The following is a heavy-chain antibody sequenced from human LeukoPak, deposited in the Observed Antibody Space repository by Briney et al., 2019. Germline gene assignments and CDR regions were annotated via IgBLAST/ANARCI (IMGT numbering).Heavy chain of an antibody. CDR3: ARGLPMDV. J-gene: IGHJ6*04. CDR1: GGSISSGSYY. Sequence: PSETLSLTCTVSGGSISSGSYYWSWIRQPAGKGLEWIGRIYTSGSANYNPSLKSRVTISVDTSKDQFSLKLSSVTAADTAVYYCARGLPMDVWGKGTTVTVSS. CDR2: IYTSGSA. V-gene: IGHV4-61*02.